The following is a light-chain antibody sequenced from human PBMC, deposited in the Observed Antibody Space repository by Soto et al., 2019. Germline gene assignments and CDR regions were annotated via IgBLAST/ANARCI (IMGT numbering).Light chain of an antibody. CDR3: SSQGTSSTLV. J-gene: IGLJ2*01. Sequence: QSALTQPASVSGSPGQSITISCTGTSSDVGYYNYVSWYQQHPGKAPNLMIYDVSNRPSGVSNRFSGSKSGNTASLTISGLQAEDEDDDYCSSQGTSSTLVFGGGTKLTVL. CDR2: DVS. V-gene: IGLV2-14*01. CDR1: SSDVGYYNY.